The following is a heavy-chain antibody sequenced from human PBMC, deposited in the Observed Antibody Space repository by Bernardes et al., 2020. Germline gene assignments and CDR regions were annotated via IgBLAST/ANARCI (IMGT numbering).Heavy chain of an antibody. Sequence: GGSLRLSCAASGFTLRDFWIHWVRQAPGEGLVWVSRISPDGTAANYADSVQGRFTISRDNSNNTLYLRMNTLRAEDTAVYYCAKPKALGSYSSDYWGQGSLVTVSS. CDR2: ISPDGTAA. CDR3: AKPKALGSYSSDY. CDR1: GFTLRDFW. J-gene: IGHJ4*02. D-gene: IGHD3-10*01. V-gene: IGHV3-74*01.